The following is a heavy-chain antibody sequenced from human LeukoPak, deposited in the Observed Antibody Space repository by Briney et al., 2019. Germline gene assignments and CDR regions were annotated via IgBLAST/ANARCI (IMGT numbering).Heavy chain of an antibody. CDR1: GFTFSSYW. Sequence: GGSLRLSCAASGFTFSSYWMSWVRQAPGKGLEWVANIKQDGSENYYVDSVKGRFTLSRDNAKNSLYLQMNSLRAEDTAVYYCARTSGYDFWCSYRREYYYYYMDVWGKGTTVTVSS. D-gene: IGHD3-3*01. V-gene: IGHV3-7*01. CDR2: IKQDGSEN. J-gene: IGHJ6*03. CDR3: ARTSGYDFWCSYRREYYYYYMDV.